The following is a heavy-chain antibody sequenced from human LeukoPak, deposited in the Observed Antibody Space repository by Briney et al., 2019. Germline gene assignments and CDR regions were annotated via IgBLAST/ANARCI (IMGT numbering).Heavy chain of an antibody. Sequence: GGSLRLSCAASGFTFSNYAMHWVRQAPGKGLEWVAFIRYDGSNKYYADSVKGRFTISRDNSKNTLYLQMNSLRAEDTAVYYCAKDLAGGDHYGDYQGIGALDYWGQGTLVTVSS. V-gene: IGHV3-30*02. D-gene: IGHD4-17*01. CDR1: GFTFSNYA. CDR3: AKDLAGGDHYGDYQGIGALDY. J-gene: IGHJ4*02. CDR2: IRYDGSNK.